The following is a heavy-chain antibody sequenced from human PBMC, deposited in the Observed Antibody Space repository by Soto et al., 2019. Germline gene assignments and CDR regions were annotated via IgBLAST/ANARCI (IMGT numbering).Heavy chain of an antibody. CDR1: GFTFSSYV. CDR2: ISGSGGST. CDR3: AHKRGYNYGYDY. V-gene: IGHV3-23*01. J-gene: IGHJ4*02. D-gene: IGHD5-18*01. Sequence: VQLLESGGDLVQPGGSLRLSCAASGFTFSSYVMSWVRQAPGKGLEWVSTISGSGGSTFYADSVKGRFTISRDNSRNTLYLQMINLRAEDTAVYYCAHKRGYNYGYDYWGQGTLVTVSS.